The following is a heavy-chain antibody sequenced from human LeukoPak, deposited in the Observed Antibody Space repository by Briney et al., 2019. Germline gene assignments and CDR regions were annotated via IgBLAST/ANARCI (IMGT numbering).Heavy chain of an antibody. CDR1: GGSISSYS. CDR3: ARDRGDDFWSGSNNWFDP. CDR2: IYYSGST. J-gene: IGHJ5*02. Sequence: PSETLSLTCTVSGGSISSYSWSWIRQPPGKGLEWIGYIYYSGSTNHNPSLKSRVTISVDSSKNQLSLKLSSVTAADTAVYYCARDRGDDFWSGSNNWFDPWGQGTRVIVSS. D-gene: IGHD3-3*01. V-gene: IGHV4-59*01.